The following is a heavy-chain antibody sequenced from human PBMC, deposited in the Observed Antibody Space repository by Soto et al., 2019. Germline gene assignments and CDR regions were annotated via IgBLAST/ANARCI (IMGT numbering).Heavy chain of an antibody. V-gene: IGHV2-70*01. Sequence: ESGPTLVNPTQTLTLTCTFSGFSLSTSGMCVSWIRQPPGKALEWLALIDWDDDKYYSTSLKTRLTISKDTSKNQVVLTMTNMDPVDTATYYCARIPLGGGYYYYGMDVWGQGTTVTVSS. CDR1: GFSLSTSGMC. CDR3: ARIPLGGGYYYYGMDV. CDR2: IDWDDDK. D-gene: IGHD2-15*01. J-gene: IGHJ6*02.